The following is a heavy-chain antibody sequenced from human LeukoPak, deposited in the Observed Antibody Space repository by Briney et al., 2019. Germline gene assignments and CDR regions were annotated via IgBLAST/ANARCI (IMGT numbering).Heavy chain of an antibody. CDR3: ARGKGRVPAAMSY. V-gene: IGHV4-34*01. CDR2: INHSGST. CDR1: GGSFSGYY. J-gene: IGHJ4*02. Sequence: SETLSLTCAVYGGSFSGYYWSWIRQPPGKGLEWIGEINHSGSTNYNPSLKSRVTISVDTSKNQFSLKLSSVTAADTAVYYCARGKGRVPAAMSYWGQGTLVNVSS. D-gene: IGHD2-2*01.